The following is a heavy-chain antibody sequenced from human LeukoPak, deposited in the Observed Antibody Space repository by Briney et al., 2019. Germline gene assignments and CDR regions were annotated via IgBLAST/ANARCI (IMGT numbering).Heavy chain of an antibody. CDR2: IYSGGIT. CDR1: GYSRKSNY. CDR3: ASANSSSWPHEYDY. J-gene: IGHJ4*02. D-gene: IGHD6-13*01. V-gene: IGHV3-53*01. Sequence: GGPLSLSCAAPGYSRKSNYMRWLLQAPGKGVEWVSVIYSGGITYYGDSVKSRFNISRNNFKNTLYLQMNSLRAEDTAVYYCASANSSSWPHEYDYWGQGTLVTVSS.